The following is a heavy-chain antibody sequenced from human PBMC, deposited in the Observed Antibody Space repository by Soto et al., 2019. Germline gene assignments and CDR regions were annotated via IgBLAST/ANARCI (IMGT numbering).Heavy chain of an antibody. Sequence: GGSLRLSCAASGFTFSSYSMNWVRQAPGKGLEWVSSISSSSSYIYYADSVKGRFTISRDNAKNSLYLQMNSLRAEDTAVYYCARADSSGYSNWFDPWGQGTLVTVSS. V-gene: IGHV3-21*01. CDR2: ISSSSSYI. D-gene: IGHD3-22*01. CDR1: GFTFSSYS. J-gene: IGHJ5*02. CDR3: ARADSSGYSNWFDP.